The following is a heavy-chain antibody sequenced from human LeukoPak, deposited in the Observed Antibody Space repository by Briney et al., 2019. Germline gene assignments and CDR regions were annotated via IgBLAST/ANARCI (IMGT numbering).Heavy chain of an antibody. D-gene: IGHD4-17*01. CDR2: INPNSGGT. Sequence: ASVKVSCKXSGYTFTGNYMHWVRQAPGQGLEWMGRINPNSGGTNYSQKFQGRVTMTRDTSISTAYMELSRLRSDDAAVYYCARDGYGDYVWYWGQGTLVTVSS. CDR1: GYTFTGNY. CDR3: ARDGYGDYVWY. V-gene: IGHV1-2*02. J-gene: IGHJ4*02.